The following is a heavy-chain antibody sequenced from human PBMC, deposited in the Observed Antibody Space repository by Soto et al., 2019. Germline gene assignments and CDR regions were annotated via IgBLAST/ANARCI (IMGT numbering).Heavy chain of an antibody. D-gene: IGHD3-9*01. V-gene: IGHV3-21*01. J-gene: IGHJ4*02. CDR2: ISSSSSYI. Sequence: EVQLVESGGGLVKPGGSLRLSCAASGFTFSSYSMNWVRQAPGKGLEWVSSISSSSSYIYYADSVKGRFTISRDNAKNSLYLQMNSLRAEDTAVYYCARAPVVRYFDWSGRYDYWGQGTLVTVSS. CDR3: ARAPVVRYFDWSGRYDY. CDR1: GFTFSSYS.